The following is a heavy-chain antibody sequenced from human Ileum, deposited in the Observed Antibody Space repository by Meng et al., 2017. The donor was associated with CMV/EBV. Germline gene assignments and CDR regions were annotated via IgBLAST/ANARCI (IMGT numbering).Heavy chain of an antibody. CDR1: GDPISSRGRS. CDR2: MYFSGIA. CDR3: ARDLTNKWFYY. D-gene: IGHD1-26*01. V-gene: IGHV4-39*07. Sequence: GPRLRKPAAHAPPPCTPSGDPISSRGRSWAWWPQPPGKSRECIWSMYFSGIAYYNPSLKGRVIISLHATQKQFSLRLTSVTAADSAVYFCARDLTNKWFYYWGQGTLVTVSS. J-gene: IGHJ4*02.